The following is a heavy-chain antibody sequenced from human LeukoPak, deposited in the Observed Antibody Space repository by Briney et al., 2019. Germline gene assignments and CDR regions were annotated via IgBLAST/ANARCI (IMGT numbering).Heavy chain of an antibody. D-gene: IGHD3-3*01. Sequence: GGSLRLSCAASGFTFDDYAMHWVRQAPGKGLEWVSGISWNSGSIGYADSVKGRFTISRDNSKNTLYLQMNSLRAEDTAVYYCAKDRGYDFFYGMDVWGQGTTVTVSS. CDR3: AKDRGYDFFYGMDV. J-gene: IGHJ6*02. CDR1: GFTFDDYA. V-gene: IGHV3-9*01. CDR2: ISWNSGSI.